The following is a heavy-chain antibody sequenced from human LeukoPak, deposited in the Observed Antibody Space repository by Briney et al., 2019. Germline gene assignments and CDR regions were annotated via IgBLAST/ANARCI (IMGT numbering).Heavy chain of an antibody. V-gene: IGHV3-23*01. CDR1: GFSFNSYA. Sequence: GGSLRLSCAASGFSFNSYAMSWVRQAPGKGLEWVSIITGSSGSTFYADSVKGRFTISRDNSKNTLYLQMNSLRLEDTAVYYCAKGGYDYIEVAYFDFWGQGTLVTVSS. J-gene: IGHJ4*02. CDR2: ITGSSGST. CDR3: AKGGYDYIEVAYFDF. D-gene: IGHD5-12*01.